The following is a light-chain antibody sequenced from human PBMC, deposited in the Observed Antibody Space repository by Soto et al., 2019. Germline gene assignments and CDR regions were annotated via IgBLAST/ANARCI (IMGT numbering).Light chain of an antibody. V-gene: IGLV2-14*01. CDR3: SSYTRSSRPV. J-gene: IGLJ3*02. CDR1: SSDVGGYTY. Sequence: QSALTQPPSASGSPGQSVTISCTGTSSDVGGYTYVSWYQQHPGKAPKLIIYEVTNRPSGVSSRFSGSKSGDTASLTISGLQAEDEADYYCSSYTRSSRPVFGVGTKLTVL. CDR2: EVT.